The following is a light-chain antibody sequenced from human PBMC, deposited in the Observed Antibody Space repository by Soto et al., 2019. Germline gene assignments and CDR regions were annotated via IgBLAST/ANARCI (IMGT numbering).Light chain of an antibody. CDR3: QQYNDWWT. CDR1: QSVSSN. J-gene: IGKJ1*01. CDR2: GAS. Sequence: EIVMTQSPATLSVSPGEGATLSCRASQSVSSNLTWYQQKPGQAPRLLIYGASTRATGVPARFSGSGSGTEFTLTISSLRSEDFAVYYWQQYNDWWTFGQGTKVEIK. V-gene: IGKV3-15*01.